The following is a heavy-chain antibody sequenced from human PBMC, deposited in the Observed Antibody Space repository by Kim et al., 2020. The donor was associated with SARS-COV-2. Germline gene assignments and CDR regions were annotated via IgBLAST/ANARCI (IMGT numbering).Heavy chain of an antibody. V-gene: IGHV3-7*01. CDR1: GFTFSNYW. Sequence: GGSLRLSCAASGFTFSNYWMTWVRQAPGKGLEWVANIKQDGSEKYFVDSVKGRFTISRDNAKNSLYLQMNSLRVEDTAVYYCARVDQKGITSAYWGQGTLVTVSS. D-gene: IGHD2-2*01. CDR2: IKQDGSEK. CDR3: ARVDQKGITSAY. J-gene: IGHJ4*02.